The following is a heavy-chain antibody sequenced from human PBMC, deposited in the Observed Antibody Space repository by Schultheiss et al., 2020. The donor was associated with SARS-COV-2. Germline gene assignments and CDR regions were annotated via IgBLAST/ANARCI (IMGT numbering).Heavy chain of an antibody. Sequence: SVKVSCKASGFTFTSSAVQWVRQARGQRLEWIGWIVVGIGNTNYAQKFQERVAITRDMSTSTAYMELRSLRSDDTAVYYCARDRWERKWDYYYGMDVWGQGTTVTVSS. CDR3: ARDRWERKWDYYYGMDV. CDR1: GFTFTSSA. V-gene: IGHV1-58*01. J-gene: IGHJ6*02. D-gene: IGHD4-23*01. CDR2: IVVGIGNT.